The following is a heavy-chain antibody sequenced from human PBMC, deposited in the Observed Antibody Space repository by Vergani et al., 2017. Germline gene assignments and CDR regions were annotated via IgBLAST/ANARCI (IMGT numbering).Heavy chain of an antibody. CDR2: ISGSGGST. CDR3: ARRDSSSPALDY. V-gene: IGHV3-23*01. CDR1: GFTFSSYA. J-gene: IGHJ4*02. Sequence: EVQLLESGGGLVQPGGSLRLSCAASGFTFSSYAMSWVRQAPGKGLEWVSAISGSGGSTYYPGSVKGRFTISRENAKNSLYLQMNGLRAGDTAVYYCARRDSSSPALDYWGQGTLVTVSS. D-gene: IGHD6-6*01.